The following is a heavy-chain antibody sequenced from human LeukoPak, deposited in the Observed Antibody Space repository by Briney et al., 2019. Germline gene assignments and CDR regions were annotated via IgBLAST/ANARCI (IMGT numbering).Heavy chain of an antibody. V-gene: IGHV3-11*04. D-gene: IGHD6-25*01. CDR1: GFSVISYF. Sequence: GGSLRLSCEASGFSVISYFVSGIRQAPGRGLEWVSYITNTGRSTNYADAVKGRFTISMDNAKQSVYLAMTDLRAEDTAVYYCAREASGNYHVFDSWGQGTLVIVSS. CDR2: ITNTGRST. CDR3: AREASGNYHVFDS. J-gene: IGHJ4*02.